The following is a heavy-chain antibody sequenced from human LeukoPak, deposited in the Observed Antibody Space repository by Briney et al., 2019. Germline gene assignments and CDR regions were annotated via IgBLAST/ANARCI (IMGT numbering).Heavy chain of an antibody. D-gene: IGHD6-13*01. CDR2: IYYSGST. CDR1: GGSFSTYY. Sequence: SETPSLTCTVSGGSFSTYYWSWIRQPPGKGLEWIEYIYYSGSTNYNPSLKSRVTISVDTSKNQFSLKLSSVTAADTAVYYCARRITAAGRNDAFDIWGQGTMVTVSS. CDR3: ARRITAAGRNDAFDI. V-gene: IGHV4-59*08. J-gene: IGHJ3*02.